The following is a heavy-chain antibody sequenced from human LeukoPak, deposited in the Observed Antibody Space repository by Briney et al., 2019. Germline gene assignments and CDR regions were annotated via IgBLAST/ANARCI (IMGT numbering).Heavy chain of an antibody. CDR1: GGSFSGYY. Sequence: SETLSLTCAVYGGSFSGYYWSWLRQPPGKGLEWIGEINHSGSTNYNPSLKRRVTISVDRSKNQFSLKLSSVTAADTAVYYCASEIVAGTSSIEDYWGQGTLVTVSS. V-gene: IGHV4-34*01. J-gene: IGHJ4*02. CDR3: ASEIVAGTSSIEDY. D-gene: IGHD3-22*01. CDR2: INHSGST.